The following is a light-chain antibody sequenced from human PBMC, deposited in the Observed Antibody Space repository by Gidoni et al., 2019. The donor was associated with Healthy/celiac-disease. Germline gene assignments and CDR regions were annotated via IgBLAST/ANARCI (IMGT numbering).Light chain of an antibody. J-gene: IGKJ4*01. V-gene: IGKV3-11*01. Sequence: DIVLTPTPATLSLSPGERATSYCRASKSVSSYLAWYQQKPGQAPRLLIYDASNRATGIPARFSGSGSGTEFTLTISSLEPEDFAVYYCQQRSNWPFLTFGGGTKVEIK. CDR3: QQRSNWPFLT. CDR2: DAS. CDR1: KSVSSY.